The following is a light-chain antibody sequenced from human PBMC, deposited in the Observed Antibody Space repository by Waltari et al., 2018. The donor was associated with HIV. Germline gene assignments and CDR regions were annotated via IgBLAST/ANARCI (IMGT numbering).Light chain of an antibody. J-gene: IGLJ2*01. CDR3: SSYSATNTVV. CDR1: NSAIGGYDR. Sequence: QSALTQPPSVSGSPGQSVTISCAGTNSAIGGYDRAYWYQQPPGTAPKPLLYEVTNRPSGVPGRFSASKSGTTASLTISGLQAGDEGDYYCSSYSATNTVVFGGGTKLTVL. V-gene: IGLV2-18*02. CDR2: EVT.